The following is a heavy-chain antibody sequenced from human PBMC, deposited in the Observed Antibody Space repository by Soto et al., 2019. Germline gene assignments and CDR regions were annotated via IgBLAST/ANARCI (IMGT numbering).Heavy chain of an antibody. Sequence: SETLSLTCAVYGGSFSGYYWSWIRQPPGKGLEWIGEINHSGSTNYNPSLKSRVTISVDTSKNQFSLKLSSVTAADTAVYYCARGPDDFWSGYYPLWGQGTLVTVSS. D-gene: IGHD3-3*01. CDR2: INHSGST. J-gene: IGHJ4*02. CDR3: ARGPDDFWSGYYPL. CDR1: GGSFSGYY. V-gene: IGHV4-34*01.